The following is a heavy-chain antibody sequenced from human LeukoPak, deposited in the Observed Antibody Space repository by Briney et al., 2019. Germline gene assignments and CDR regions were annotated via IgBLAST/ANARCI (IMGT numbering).Heavy chain of an antibody. CDR2: IGPTGTDR. V-gene: IGHV3-21*01. CDR1: GFTFSSCG. D-gene: IGHD1-14*01. CDR3: ATETTGRHYDY. J-gene: IGHJ4*02. Sequence: PGGSLRLSCAASGFTFSSCGLNWVRQAPGKGLEWVSSIGPTGTDRYYADSVRGRFTISRDNAKNSMYLQMDSLRDEDTAVYYCATETTGRHYDYWGQGTLLTVSS.